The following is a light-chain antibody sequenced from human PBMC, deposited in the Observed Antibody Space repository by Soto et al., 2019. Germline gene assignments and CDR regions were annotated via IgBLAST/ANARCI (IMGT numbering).Light chain of an antibody. J-gene: IGKJ5*01. Sequence: ETMMTPSPDTLSVSLGDRATLSCRASQSLRSSLAWYQQKPGQAPRLLIYDASTRATGIPARFSGRWSGTDFILTISRLQPEDIAVYYAQRRSNCPPMTFAQGTRLEIK. V-gene: IGKV3-15*01. CDR3: QRRSNCPPMT. CDR1: QSLRSS. CDR2: DAS.